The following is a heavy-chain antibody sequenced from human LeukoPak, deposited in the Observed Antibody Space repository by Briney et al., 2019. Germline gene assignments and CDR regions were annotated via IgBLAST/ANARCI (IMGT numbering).Heavy chain of an antibody. V-gene: IGHV4-59*01. D-gene: IGHD4-17*01. CDR1: GGSISNYY. CDR3: ARSYYGDFPYYYYYMDV. Sequence: SETLSLTCTVSGGSISNYYWNWIRQPPGKGLEWIGYIYYSGTTNYNPSLKSRVSMSVDTSKNQFSLKLSSVTAADTAVYYCARSYYGDFPYYYYYMDVWGKGTTVTVSS. CDR2: IYYSGTT. J-gene: IGHJ6*03.